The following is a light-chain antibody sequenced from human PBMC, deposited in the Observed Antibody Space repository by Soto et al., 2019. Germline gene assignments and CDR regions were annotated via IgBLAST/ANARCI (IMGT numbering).Light chain of an antibody. Sequence: QSALTQPASVSGSPGQSITMSCTGSRSDVGGYNLVSWYQQHPGKAPKLMIYEVSKRPSGVSNRFSGSKSVNTASLTISGLQAEDEADYYCSSYAGSSTVVVFGGGTKLTVL. J-gene: IGLJ2*01. V-gene: IGLV2-23*02. CDR2: EVS. CDR3: SSYAGSSTVVV. CDR1: RSDVGGYNL.